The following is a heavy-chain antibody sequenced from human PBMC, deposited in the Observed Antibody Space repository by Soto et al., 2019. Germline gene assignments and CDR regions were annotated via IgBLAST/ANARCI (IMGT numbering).Heavy chain of an antibody. D-gene: IGHD2-21*01. CDR2: IIPLLGIG. Sequence: QVQLVQSGPEVKKSGSSVKVSCKVSGGTLSSETISWLRQAPGQGLEWMGRIIPLLGIGNYAQKCQGRVTITGDISTNTGYMELSSLTPQDTAISYCAREEGYYMMGTFPVYCMDVWGNGTTVTVSS. V-gene: IGHV1-69*08. CDR3: AREEGYYMMGTFPVYCMDV. J-gene: IGHJ6*03. CDR1: GGTLSSET.